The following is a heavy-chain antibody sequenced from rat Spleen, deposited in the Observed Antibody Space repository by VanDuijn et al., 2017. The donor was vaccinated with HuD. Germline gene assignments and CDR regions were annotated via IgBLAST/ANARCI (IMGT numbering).Heavy chain of an antibody. J-gene: IGHJ3*01. CDR1: GFTFSSFP. CDR2: ISTGGGST. V-gene: IGHV5-46*01. D-gene: IGHD1-2*01. Sequence: EVQLVASGGGLVQPGRSLKLSCAASGFTFSSFPMAWVRQAPTKGLEWVASISTGGGSTYYRDSVKGRFTISRDNAKSTLYLQMDSLRSEDTATYYCKRVNYYYSSFFPYWGQGTLVTVSS. CDR3: KRVNYYYSSFFPY.